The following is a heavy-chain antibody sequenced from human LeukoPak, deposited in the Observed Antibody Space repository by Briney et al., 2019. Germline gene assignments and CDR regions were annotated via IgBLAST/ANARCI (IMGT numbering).Heavy chain of an antibody. J-gene: IGHJ4*02. V-gene: IGHV3-21*01. D-gene: IGHD6-13*01. CDR1: GFTFSSYS. CDR3: ARSSSSWSQNFDY. CDR2: ISSSSSYI. Sequence: GGSLRLSCAASGFTFSSYSMNWVRQAPGRGPEWVSSISSSSSYIYYADSVKGRFTISRDNAKNSLYLQMNSLRAEDTAVYYCARSSSSWSQNFDYWGQGTLVTVSS.